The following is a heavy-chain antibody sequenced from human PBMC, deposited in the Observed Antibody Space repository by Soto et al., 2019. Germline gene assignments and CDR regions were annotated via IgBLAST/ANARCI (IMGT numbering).Heavy chain of an antibody. CDR2: IRGRGGTT. CDR1: DFTLSSYG. J-gene: IGHJ4*02. V-gene: IGHV3-23*01. D-gene: IGHD3-9*01. CDR3: AKDVNYDVLAGYYYY. Sequence: PGGSLRLSCAASDFTLSSYGMTWVRQAPGKGLEWVSTIRGRGGTTYYADSVKGRFTISRDNAQNTLFLQMNRLRAEDTAVYYCAKDVNYDVLAGYYYYWGQGTLVTVSS.